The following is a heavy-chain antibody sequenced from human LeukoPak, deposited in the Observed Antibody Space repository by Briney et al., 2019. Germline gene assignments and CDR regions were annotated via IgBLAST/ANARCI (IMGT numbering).Heavy chain of an antibody. CDR1: GGSVRRGNYY. Sequence: PSETLSLTCTVSGGSVRRGNYYWTWIRQPAGSGLEWIGRIYTSGTTDYNPSLRTRVTISVDASRNQFSLKVTSVTAADTAVYYCARDRSSNWYPGYFPHWGQGTLVTVSS. D-gene: IGHD6-13*01. CDR2: IYTSGTT. J-gene: IGHJ1*01. CDR3: ARDRSSNWYPGYFPH. V-gene: IGHV4-61*02.